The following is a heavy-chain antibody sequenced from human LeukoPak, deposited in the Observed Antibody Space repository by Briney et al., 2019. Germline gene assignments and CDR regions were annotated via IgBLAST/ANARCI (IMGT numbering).Heavy chain of an antibody. CDR1: GFTFSSNG. J-gene: IGHJ3*01. Sequence: GRSLRLSCVASGFTFSSNGMHWVRQAPGKGLEWVADIRQDGSDKYYVDSVKGRFIISRDNAKKSVSLHMNNLRVEDTAVYYCVVYKYILSWSAFDFWGRGTMVTVSS. D-gene: IGHD6-13*01. CDR3: VVYKYILSWSAFDF. CDR2: IRQDGSDK. V-gene: IGHV3-7*01.